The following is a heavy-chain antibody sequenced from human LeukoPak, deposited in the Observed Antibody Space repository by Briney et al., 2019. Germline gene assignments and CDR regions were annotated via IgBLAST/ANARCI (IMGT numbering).Heavy chain of an antibody. D-gene: IGHD6-19*01. CDR3: AREDSSGWNDAFDI. J-gene: IGHJ3*02. CDR1: GFTFSSYW. CDR2: INSDGSST. Sequence: GGSLRLSCAASGFTFSSYWMHWVRQAPGKGLVWVSRINSDGSSTSYADSVKGRFTISRDNAKNTLYLQMNSLRAEDTAVYYCAREDSSGWNDAFDIWGQGTMVTVPP. V-gene: IGHV3-74*01.